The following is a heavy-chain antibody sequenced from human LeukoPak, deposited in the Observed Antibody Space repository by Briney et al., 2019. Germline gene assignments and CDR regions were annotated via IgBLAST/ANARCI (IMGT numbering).Heavy chain of an antibody. CDR2: IYTSGGT. CDR1: GGSISSGSYY. D-gene: IGHD2-2*01. Sequence: SETLSLTCTVSGGSISSGSYYWSWIRQPAGKGLEWIGRIYTSGGTNYNPSLKSRVTISVDTSKNQFSLKVNSVTAADTAMYYCVKSNSRYQPWTLDIWGRGTMVTVSS. CDR3: VKSNSRYQPWTLDI. J-gene: IGHJ3*02. V-gene: IGHV4-61*02.